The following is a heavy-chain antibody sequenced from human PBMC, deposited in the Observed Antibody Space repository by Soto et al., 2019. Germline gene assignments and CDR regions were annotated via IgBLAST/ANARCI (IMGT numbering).Heavy chain of an antibody. CDR3: ARRLTGYSSSWYRY. CDR1: GGSISSYY. CDR2: IYNSGST. J-gene: IGHJ4*02. D-gene: IGHD6-13*01. V-gene: IGHV4-59*08. Sequence: SETLSLTCTVSGGSISSYYWSWIRQPPGKGPEWIGYIYNSGSTNYNPSLKSRVTISVDTSKNQFSLKLSSVTAADTAVYYCARRLTGYSSSWYRYWGQGTLVTVSS.